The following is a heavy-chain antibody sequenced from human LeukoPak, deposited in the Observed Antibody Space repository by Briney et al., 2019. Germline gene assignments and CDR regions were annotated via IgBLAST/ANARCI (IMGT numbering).Heavy chain of an antibody. D-gene: IGHD2-15*01. CDR3: ARQAAYCSSGSCYPNWFDP. J-gene: IGHJ5*02. CDR2: IYYTGST. CDR1: GGSISSSSYY. Sequence: PSETLSLTCTVSGGSISSSSYYWGWIRQPPGKGLESIGSIYYTGSTYYNPSLKSRVTISVDTSENQFSLKLSSVTAADTAVYYCARQAAYCSSGSCYPNWFDPWGQGTLVTVSS. V-gene: IGHV4-39*01.